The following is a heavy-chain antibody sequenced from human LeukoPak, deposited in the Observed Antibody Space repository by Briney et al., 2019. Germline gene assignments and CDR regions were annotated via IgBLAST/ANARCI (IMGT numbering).Heavy chain of an antibody. V-gene: IGHV1-2*02. D-gene: IGHD3-9*01. Sequence: GASVKVSCKTSGYTFTANYLHWVRQAPGQGFEWMGWLNPNSGGTRYAQKFQGRVTMTRDTSISTAYMELSGLRSDDTAVYYCARDQAATNTQVRFCLDWGQGTLVTVSS. CDR1: GYTFTANY. CDR3: ARDQAATNTQVRFCLD. J-gene: IGHJ4*02. CDR2: LNPNSGGT.